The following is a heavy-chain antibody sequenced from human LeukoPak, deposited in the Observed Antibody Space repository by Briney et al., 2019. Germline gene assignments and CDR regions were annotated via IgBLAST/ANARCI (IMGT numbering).Heavy chain of an antibody. CDR2: IKQDGSEK. CDR1: GFTFSSYW. Sequence: GRSLRLSCAASGFTFSSYWMSWVRQAPGKGLEWVANIKQDGSEKYYVDSVKGRFTISRDNAKNSLYLQMNSLRAEDTAVYYCTRDTTYYYDSSGYSPRLDYWGQGTLVTVSS. D-gene: IGHD3-22*01. CDR3: TRDTTYYYDSSGYSPRLDY. J-gene: IGHJ4*02. V-gene: IGHV3-7*04.